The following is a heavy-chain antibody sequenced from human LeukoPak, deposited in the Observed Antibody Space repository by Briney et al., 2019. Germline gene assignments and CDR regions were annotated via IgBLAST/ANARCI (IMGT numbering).Heavy chain of an antibody. Sequence: HGESLKISCKASGYSFTSYWIGWVRQMPGKGLEWMGIIYPGDSDTRYSPSFQGQVTISAAKSISTAYLQWSSLKASDTAMYYCARGGGGIMAREKYFQHWGQGTLVTVSS. CDR3: ARGGGGIMAREKYFQH. J-gene: IGHJ1*01. D-gene: IGHD3-10*01. CDR1: GYSFTSYW. V-gene: IGHV5-51*01. CDR2: IYPGDSDT.